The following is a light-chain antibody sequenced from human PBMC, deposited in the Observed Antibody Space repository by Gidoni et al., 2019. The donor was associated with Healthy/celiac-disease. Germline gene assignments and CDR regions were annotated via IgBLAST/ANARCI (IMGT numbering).Light chain of an antibody. Sequence: EIVLTQSPAILSFSPWERATLSCRASQSVSSYLAWYQQKPGQAPRLLIYDASNSGSGTDFTLTISSRETEDFAVYYCQQRSNWLTFGGGTKVESK. J-gene: IGKJ4*01. CDR3: QQRSNWLT. CDR2: DAS. CDR1: QSVSSY. V-gene: IGKV3-11*01.